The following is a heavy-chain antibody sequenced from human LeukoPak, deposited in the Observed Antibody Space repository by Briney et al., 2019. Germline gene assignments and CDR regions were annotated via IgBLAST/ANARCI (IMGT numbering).Heavy chain of an antibody. CDR1: GGTFISYA. J-gene: IGHJ4*02. D-gene: IGHD6-13*01. V-gene: IGHV1-69*05. Sequence: SVKVSCKASGGTFISYAISWVRQAPGQGLEWMGRIIPIFGTANYAQKFQGRVTITTDESTSTAYMELSSLRSEDTAVYYCARGPHSSSWLEIDYWGQGTLVTVSS. CDR2: IIPIFGTA. CDR3: ARGPHSSSWLEIDY.